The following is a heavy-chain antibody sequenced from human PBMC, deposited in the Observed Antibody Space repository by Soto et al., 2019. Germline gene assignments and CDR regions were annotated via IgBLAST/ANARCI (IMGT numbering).Heavy chain of an antibody. CDR1: GGSISSGGYY. CDR2: IYYSGST. V-gene: IGHV4-31*03. D-gene: IGHD3-22*01. J-gene: IGHJ5*02. Sequence: LAITCTVSGGSISSGGYYWSWILQHPGKGLECIGYIYYSGSTYYNPSLKSRVTISVDTSKNQFSLKLSSVTAADTAVYYCARSASYYYDSSGYCNWFDTWGQGTVVTVSS. CDR3: ARSASYYYDSSGYCNWFDT.